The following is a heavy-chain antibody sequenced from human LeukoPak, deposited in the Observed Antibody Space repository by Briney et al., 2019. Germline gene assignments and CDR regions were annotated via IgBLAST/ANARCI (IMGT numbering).Heavy chain of an antibody. D-gene: IGHD6-13*01. CDR2: ISWDGGNT. J-gene: IGHJ6*03. V-gene: IGHV3-43D*03. Sequence: GGSLRLSCAASGFTFDDYAMHWVRQAPGKGLEWVSLISWDGGNTYYADSVKGRFTISRDNSKNSLYLQMNSLRLEDSAFYYCARGRTAAGKHSYYMDVWGKGTTVTVSS. CDR3: ARGRTAAGKHSYYMDV. CDR1: GFTFDDYA.